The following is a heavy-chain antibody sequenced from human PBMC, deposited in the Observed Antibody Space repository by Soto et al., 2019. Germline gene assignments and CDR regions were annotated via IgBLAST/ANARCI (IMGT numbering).Heavy chain of an antibody. J-gene: IGHJ6*02. CDR3: ARVVPAYGLNYYYYGMDV. D-gene: IGHD2-2*01. CDR2: IYTSVST. Sequence: XATLSLTCAVSGGSVSSYYGSWIRQPAGKGLEWIGRIYTSVSTNYNPSLNSRVTMSVDTSKNQFSLKLSSVTAADTAVYYCARVVPAYGLNYYYYGMDVWGQGTTVTVSS. CDR1: GGSVSSYY. V-gene: IGHV4-4*07.